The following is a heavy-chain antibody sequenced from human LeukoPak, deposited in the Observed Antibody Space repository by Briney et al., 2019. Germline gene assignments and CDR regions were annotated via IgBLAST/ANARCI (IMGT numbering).Heavy chain of an antibody. CDR2: IYSGGST. CDR3: ARNQLTYYYGSGSLNTPFDY. CDR1: GFTVSSNY. D-gene: IGHD3-10*01. Sequence: GGSLRLSCAASGFTVSSNYMSWVRQAPGKGLEWVSVIYSGGSTYYADSVKGRFTISRDNSKNTLYLQMNSLRAEDTAVYYCARNQLTYYYGSGSLNTPFDYWGQGTLVTVSS. V-gene: IGHV3-53*01. J-gene: IGHJ4*02.